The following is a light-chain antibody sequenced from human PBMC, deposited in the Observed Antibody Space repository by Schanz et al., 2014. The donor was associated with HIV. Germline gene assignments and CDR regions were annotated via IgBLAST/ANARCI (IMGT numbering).Light chain of an antibody. V-gene: IGLV2-14*03. CDR2: DDT. CDR3: CSYSRVGTPHYV. CDR1: GSEFGTSLS. Sequence: QSALTQPASVSGPPGQSITFSCTGGGSEFGTSLSVSWYQQHPGKAPKLILYDDTLRPSGVSPRFSASKSGITASLTISGLQADDEGDYYCCSYSRVGTPHYVFGTGTKLTVL. J-gene: IGLJ1*01.